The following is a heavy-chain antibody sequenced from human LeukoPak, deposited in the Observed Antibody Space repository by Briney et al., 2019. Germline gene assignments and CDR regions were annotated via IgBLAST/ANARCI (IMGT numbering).Heavy chain of an antibody. CDR2: IKQDGSEK. D-gene: IGHD3-16*02. V-gene: IGHV3-7*01. CDR1: GFVVCSNY. CDR3: ARDWDYDYVWGSYRYPLRFDY. Sequence: PGGSLRLSCAASGFVVCSNYMSWVRQAPGKGLEWVANIKQDGSEKYYVDSVRGRFTISRDNAKNSLYLQMNGLRAEDTAVYYCARDWDYDYVWGSYRYPLRFDYWGQGTLVTVSS. J-gene: IGHJ4*02.